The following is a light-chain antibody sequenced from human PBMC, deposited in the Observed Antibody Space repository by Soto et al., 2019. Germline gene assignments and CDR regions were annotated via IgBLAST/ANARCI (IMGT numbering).Light chain of an antibody. Sequence: EIVLTQSPGALSLSPGERVTLSCRASQSVNNFVAWYQEKPGQAPSLLIYDASNRASDIPDRFSGSGSGTDFTLTISSLEPEDVAVYYCHQRAGWPPTFGGGTKVDIK. J-gene: IGKJ4*01. CDR3: HQRAGWPPT. CDR1: QSVNNF. CDR2: DAS. V-gene: IGKV3-11*01.